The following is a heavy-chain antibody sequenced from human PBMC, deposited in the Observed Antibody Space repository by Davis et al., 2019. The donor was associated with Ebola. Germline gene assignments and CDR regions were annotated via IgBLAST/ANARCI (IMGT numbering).Heavy chain of an antibody. Sequence: GESLKISCKGSGYSFSTYWIGWVRQMPGKGLEWMGIIYPGDSDTRYSPSFQGRVTLSADKSISTAYLQWHSLRPSDTAIYYCARRDSSGWYSDWYFDLWGRGTLVTVSS. V-gene: IGHV5-51*01. CDR3: ARRDSSGWYSDWYFDL. J-gene: IGHJ2*01. CDR1: GYSFSTYW. CDR2: IYPGDSDT. D-gene: IGHD6-13*01.